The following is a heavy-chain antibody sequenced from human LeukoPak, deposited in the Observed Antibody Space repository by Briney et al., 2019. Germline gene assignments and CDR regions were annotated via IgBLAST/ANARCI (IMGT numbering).Heavy chain of an antibody. J-gene: IGHJ5*02. Sequence: ASVKVSCKASGYTFTSYGISWVRQAPGQGLEWMGWISAYNGNTNYAQKLQGRVTMTTDTSTSTAYMELRSLRSDDTAVYYCARDGGYCSGGSCPDNWFDPRGQGTLVTVSS. CDR2: ISAYNGNT. V-gene: IGHV1-18*01. D-gene: IGHD2-15*01. CDR3: ARDGGYCSGGSCPDNWFDP. CDR1: GYTFTSYG.